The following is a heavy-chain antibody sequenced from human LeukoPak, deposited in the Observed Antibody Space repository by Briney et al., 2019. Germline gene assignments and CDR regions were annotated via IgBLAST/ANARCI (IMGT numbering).Heavy chain of an antibody. CDR2: TNWDGAST. CDR3: GRVYCNTTSCYDYYDYYMDV. V-gene: IGHV3-20*04. CDR1: GFRFDDYG. J-gene: IGHJ6*03. D-gene: IGHD2-2*01. Sequence: PGGSLRLSCAASGFRFDDYGMSWVRHVPGKGLEWVSDTNWDGASTGYADSVKGRFTISRDNVKNFLYLQMNSLRVEDTALYFCGRVYCNTTSCYDYYDYYMDVWGKGTTVTVSS.